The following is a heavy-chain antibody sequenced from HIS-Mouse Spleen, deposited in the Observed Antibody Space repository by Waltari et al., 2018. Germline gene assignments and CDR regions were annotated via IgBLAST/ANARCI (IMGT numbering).Heavy chain of an antibody. CDR1: GCSISSSSYY. J-gene: IGHJ2*01. V-gene: IGHV4-39*07. CDR2: IYYSGST. CDR3: AREIPYSSSWYDWYFDL. Sequence: QLQLQESGPGLVTPSETLSLTCTVPGCSISSSSYYWGWIRQPPGKGLEWIGSIYYSGSTYYNPSLKSRVTISVDTSKNQFSLKLSSVTAADTAVYYCAREIPYSSSWYDWYFDLWGRGTLVTVSS. D-gene: IGHD6-13*01.